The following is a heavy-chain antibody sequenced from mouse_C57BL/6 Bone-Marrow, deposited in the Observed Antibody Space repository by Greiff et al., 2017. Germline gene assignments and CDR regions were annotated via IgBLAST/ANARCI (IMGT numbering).Heavy chain of an antibody. Sequence: QVHVKQSGAELVKPGASVKMSCKASGYTFTTYPIEWMKQNHGKSLEWIGNFHPYNDDTKYNEKFKGKATLTVEKSSNTVYLELSRLTSDASAVYYCARSSTFFYYFDYWGQGTTLTVSA. CDR1: GYTFTTYP. CDR3: ARSSTFFYYFDY. V-gene: IGHV1-47*01. CDR2: FHPYNDDT. D-gene: IGHD5-1*01. J-gene: IGHJ2*01.